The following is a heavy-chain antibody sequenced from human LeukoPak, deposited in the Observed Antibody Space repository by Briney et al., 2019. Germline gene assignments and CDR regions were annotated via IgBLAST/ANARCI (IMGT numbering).Heavy chain of an antibody. J-gene: IGHJ4*02. CDR3: ASMASYCSGGSCTDY. V-gene: IGHV4-59*01. D-gene: IGHD2-15*01. CDR1: GGSISSYY. CDR2: ISYSGST. Sequence: SETLSLTCTVSGGSISSYYWSWIRQPPGKGLEWIGYISYSGSTNYSPSLKSRVTISVDTSKNQFSLKLSSVTAADTAVYCCASMASYCSGGSCTDYWGQGTLVTVSS.